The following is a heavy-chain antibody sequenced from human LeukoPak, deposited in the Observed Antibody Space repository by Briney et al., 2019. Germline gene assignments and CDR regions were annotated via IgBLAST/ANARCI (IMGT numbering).Heavy chain of an antibody. Sequence: PGGSLRLSCAASGFTFSSYWMHWVRQAPGKGLVWVSRINSDGSSTSYADSVKGRFTISRDNSKNTLYLQMNSLRAEDTAVYYCAKDASSSSGGYYYYMDVWGKGTTVTVSS. CDR2: INSDGSST. D-gene: IGHD6-6*01. CDR1: GFTFSSYW. J-gene: IGHJ6*03. V-gene: IGHV3-74*01. CDR3: AKDASSSSGGYYYYMDV.